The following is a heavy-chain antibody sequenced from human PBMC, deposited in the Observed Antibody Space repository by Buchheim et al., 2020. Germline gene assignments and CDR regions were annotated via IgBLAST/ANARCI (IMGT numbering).Heavy chain of an antibody. CDR1: GGSISSGGYY. V-gene: IGHV4-31*03. Sequence: QVQLQESGPGLVKPSQTLSLTCTVSGGSISSGGYYWSWIPQHPGKGLEWIGYIYYSGSTYYNPSLKSRVTISVDTSKNQFSLKLSSVTAADTAVYYCARGYLVVHYYVSNGWFDPWGQGTL. CDR2: IYYSGST. CDR3: ARGYLVVHYYVSNGWFDP. J-gene: IGHJ5*02. D-gene: IGHD3-10*02.